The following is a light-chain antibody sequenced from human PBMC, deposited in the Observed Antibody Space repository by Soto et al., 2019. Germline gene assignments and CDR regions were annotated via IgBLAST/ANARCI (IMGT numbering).Light chain of an antibody. CDR1: SSNIGSNS. V-gene: IGLV1-44*01. Sequence: QSVLTQPPSASGTPGQRVTISCSGSSSNIGSNSVNWYHQVAGTAPKLLIHSDNQRPSGVPDRFSGSKSGTSASLAISGLQSGDEADYYCQSYDSSLALARVFGTGTKLTVL. CDR2: SDN. J-gene: IGLJ1*01. CDR3: QSYDSSLALARV.